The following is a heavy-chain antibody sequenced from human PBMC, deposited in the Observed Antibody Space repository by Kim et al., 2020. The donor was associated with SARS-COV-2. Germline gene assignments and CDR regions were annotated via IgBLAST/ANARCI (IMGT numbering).Heavy chain of an antibody. CDR1: GFSLSTSGMC. Sequence: SGPTLVNPTQTLTLTCTFSGFSLSTSGMCVSWIRQPPGKALEWLARIDWDDDKYYSTSLKTRLTISKDTSKNQVVLTMTNMDPVDTATYYCARITYSSSAAVHDAFDIWGQGTMVTVSS. J-gene: IGHJ3*02. D-gene: IGHD6-6*01. CDR2: IDWDDDK. CDR3: ARITYSSSAAVHDAFDI. V-gene: IGHV2-70*11.